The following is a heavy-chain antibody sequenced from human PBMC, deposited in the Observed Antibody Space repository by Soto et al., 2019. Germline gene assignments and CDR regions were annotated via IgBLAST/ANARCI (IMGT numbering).Heavy chain of an antibody. CDR3: ARQRVLSTNMFITSFDP. Sequence: TLSLTCSLSGGSINSSDHFWGWIRQTPGKGLEWIGSVYYTETTYYNPSLKSPVTISVETSRNTFSLKVNSVTAADTGIYYCARQRVLSTNMFITSFDPWGQGTLVTVSS. CDR2: VYYTETT. D-gene: IGHD3-10*02. J-gene: IGHJ5*02. CDR1: GGSINSSDHF. V-gene: IGHV4-39*01.